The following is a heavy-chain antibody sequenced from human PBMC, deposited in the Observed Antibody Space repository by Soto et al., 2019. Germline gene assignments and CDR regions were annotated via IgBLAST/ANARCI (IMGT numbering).Heavy chain of an antibody. J-gene: IGHJ6*02. CDR2: IYTSGST. Sequence: SETLSLTCTVSGGSISSYYWSWIRQPAGKGLEWIGRIYTSGSTNYNPSLKSRVTMSVDTSKNQFSLKLSSVTAADTAVYYCARGSSIRYGDYYYGMDVWGQGTTVTVSS. CDR3: ARGSSIRYGDYYYGMDV. V-gene: IGHV4-4*07. CDR1: GGSISSYY. D-gene: IGHD4-17*01.